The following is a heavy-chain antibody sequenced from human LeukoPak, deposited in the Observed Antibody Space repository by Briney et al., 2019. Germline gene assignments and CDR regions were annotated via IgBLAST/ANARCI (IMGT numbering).Heavy chain of an antibody. Sequence: ASVKVSCKASGYTFNDSYMNWVGQAPGKGLEGMGWINPNSGDTNFAQKFQGRVTMTRDTSIRTAYMELSRLRSDDTAVYYCARGATMVRGAAYYYYMDVWGKGTTVTISS. D-gene: IGHD3-10*01. J-gene: IGHJ6*03. CDR1: GYTFNDSY. CDR2: INPNSGDT. CDR3: ARGATMVRGAAYYYYMDV. V-gene: IGHV1-2*02.